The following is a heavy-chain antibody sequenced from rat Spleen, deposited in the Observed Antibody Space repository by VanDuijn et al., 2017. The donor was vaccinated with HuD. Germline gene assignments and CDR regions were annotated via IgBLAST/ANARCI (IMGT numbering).Heavy chain of an antibody. CDR1: GFTFSNYD. Sequence: VQLVESGGGLVQPGRSMKLSCAASGFTFSNYDMAWVRQAPTKGLEWIASISSGGNTNYNSALKSRLSISRDTSKSQVFLKMNSLQTEDTAMYFCASPIYYYRGFDYWGQGVMVTVSS. D-gene: IGHD1-1*01. J-gene: IGHJ2*01. CDR3: ASPIYYYRGFDY. V-gene: IGHV2S12*01. CDR2: ISSGGNT.